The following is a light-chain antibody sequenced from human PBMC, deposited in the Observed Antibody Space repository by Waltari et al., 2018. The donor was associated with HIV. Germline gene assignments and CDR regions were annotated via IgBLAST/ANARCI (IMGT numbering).Light chain of an antibody. CDR2: RSD. Sequence: QSVLTQPPSASGTPGQSVSISCSGSRSNIGSNYVYWYQHLPGTTPKVVIYRSDQLPSGVPDRFSRSNSGTSASLAISGLRSEDEAHYYCASWDDNLSGWVFGGGTKLTVL. V-gene: IGLV1-47*01. CDR3: ASWDDNLSGWV. J-gene: IGLJ3*02. CDR1: RSNIGSNY.